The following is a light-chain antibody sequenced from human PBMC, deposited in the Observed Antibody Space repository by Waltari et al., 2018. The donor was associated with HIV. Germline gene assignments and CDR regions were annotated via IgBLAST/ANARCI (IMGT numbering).Light chain of an antibody. V-gene: IGLV3-25*03. CDR2: KDS. J-gene: IGLJ2*01. Sequence: SYELTQPPSLSVSPGQTARITCSGDALSMQYGYWYQQKPGQAPVLVIYKDSERTSGIPERFSGSSSGTTVTLTISGAQAEDEAAYFCQSTDRSVSYIILGGGTKLTVL. CDR3: QSTDRSVSYII. CDR1: ALSMQY.